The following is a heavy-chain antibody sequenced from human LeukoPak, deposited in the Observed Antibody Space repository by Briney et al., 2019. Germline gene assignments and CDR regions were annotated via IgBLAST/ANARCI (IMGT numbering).Heavy chain of an antibody. CDR3: ARDGHIPGAVHSPFDY. J-gene: IGHJ4*02. D-gene: IGHD6-13*01. Sequence: GASVKVSCKASGYTFTSYGISWVRQAPGQGFEWMGWISAYNGNTNYAQKLQGRVTMTTDTSTSTAYMELRSLRSDDTAVYYCARDGHIPGAVHSPFDYWGQGTLVTVSS. CDR1: GYTFTSYG. V-gene: IGHV1-18*01. CDR2: ISAYNGNT.